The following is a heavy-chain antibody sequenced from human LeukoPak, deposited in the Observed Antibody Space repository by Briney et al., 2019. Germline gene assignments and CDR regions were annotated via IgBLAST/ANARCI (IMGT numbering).Heavy chain of an antibody. CDR1: GYTFSNYG. CDR3: ARHSGSGWQALGY. D-gene: IGHD6-19*01. J-gene: IGHJ4*02. CDR2: TSYNGNT. Sequence: ASVKVSCKASGYTFSNYGISWVRQAPGLGLGWMGWTSYNGNTNYAQKFQDRVTMTTDTSTTTAYMELRSLESDDTAVYYCARHSGSGWQALGYWGQGTLVTVSS. V-gene: IGHV1-18*04.